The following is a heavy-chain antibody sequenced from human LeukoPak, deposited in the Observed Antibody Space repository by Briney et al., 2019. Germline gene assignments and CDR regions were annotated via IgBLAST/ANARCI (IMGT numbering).Heavy chain of an antibody. V-gene: IGHV3-33*01. Sequence: GRSLRLSCAASGFSFSSYGMHWFRQAPGKGLEWVAVIWYDADNKDYADSVKGRFTISRDNSKNTLYLQVNSLRADDTALYYCVRDRKGGGSVAWGQGTLVTVSS. D-gene: IGHD3-16*01. CDR1: GFSFSSYG. J-gene: IGHJ5*02. CDR3: VRDRKGGGSVA. CDR2: IWYDADNK.